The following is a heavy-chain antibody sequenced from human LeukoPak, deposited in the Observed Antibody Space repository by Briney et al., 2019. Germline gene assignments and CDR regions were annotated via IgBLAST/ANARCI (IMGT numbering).Heavy chain of an antibody. V-gene: IGHV4-34*01. CDR1: GGSFSGYY. J-gene: IGHJ4*02. Sequence: SETLSLTCAVYGGSFSGYYWSWIRQPPGKGLEWIGEINHSGSTNYNPSLKSRVTISVDTSKNQFSLKLSSVTAADTAVYYCARDTETAYFDYWGQGTLVTVSS. D-gene: IGHD4-17*01. CDR3: ARDTETAYFDY. CDR2: INHSGST.